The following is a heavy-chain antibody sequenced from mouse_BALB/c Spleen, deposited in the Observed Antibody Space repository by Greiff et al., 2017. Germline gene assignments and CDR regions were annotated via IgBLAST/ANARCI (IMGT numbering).Heavy chain of an antibody. CDR2: INPSNGRT. D-gene: IGHD2-1*01. V-gene: IGHV1S81*02. CDR1: GYTFTSYW. CDR3: ARSYGNSLYYAMDY. Sequence: VQLQQPGAELVKPGASVKLSCKASGYTFTSYWMHWVKQRPGQGLEWIGEINPSNGRTNYNEKFKSKATLTVDKSSSTAYMQLSSLTSEDSAVYYCARSYGNSLYYAMDYWGQGTSVTVSS. J-gene: IGHJ4*01.